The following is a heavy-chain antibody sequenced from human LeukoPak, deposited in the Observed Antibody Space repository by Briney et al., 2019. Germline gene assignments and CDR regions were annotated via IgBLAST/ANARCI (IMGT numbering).Heavy chain of an antibody. V-gene: IGHV3-11*04. Sequence: GGSLRLSCAASGFTFSDYNMRWIRQAPGKGLEWVSSISRSGSTKYYADSVKGRFTISRDNAKNSLYLQMNSLRAEDTAVYYCASVYGSGLDMDVWGKGTTITVSS. J-gene: IGHJ6*03. CDR1: GFTFSDYN. CDR2: ISRSGSTK. D-gene: IGHD3-10*01. CDR3: ASVYGSGLDMDV.